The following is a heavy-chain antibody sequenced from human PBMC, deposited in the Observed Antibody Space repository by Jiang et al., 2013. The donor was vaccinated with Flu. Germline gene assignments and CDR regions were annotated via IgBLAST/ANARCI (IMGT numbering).Heavy chain of an antibody. J-gene: IGHJ6*02. V-gene: IGHV1-18*01. CDR3: ARDQTMVRGYYYYYGMDV. CDR2: ISAYNGNT. Sequence: GAEVKKPGSSVKVSCKASGGTFSSYAISWVRQAPGQGLEWMGWISAYNGNTNYAQKLQGRVTMTTDTSTSTAYMELRSLRSDDTAVYYCARDQTMVRGYYYYYGMDVWGQGTTVTVSS. D-gene: IGHD3-10*01. CDR1: GGTFSSYA.